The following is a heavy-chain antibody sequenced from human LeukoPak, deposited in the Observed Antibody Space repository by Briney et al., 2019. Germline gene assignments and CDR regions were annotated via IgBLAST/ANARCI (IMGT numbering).Heavy chain of an antibody. CDR2: IYYSGST. CDR3: ARVRFGDPIFDY. CDR1: DGSINSYY. D-gene: IGHD3-10*01. V-gene: IGHV4-59*01. Sequence: SETLSVTCTVSDGSINSYYWSWIRQPPGKGVEWIGYIYYSGSTNYNPSLKSRVTISVDTSKNQFSLKLSSVTAADTAVYYCARVRFGDPIFDYWGQGTLVTVSS. J-gene: IGHJ4*02.